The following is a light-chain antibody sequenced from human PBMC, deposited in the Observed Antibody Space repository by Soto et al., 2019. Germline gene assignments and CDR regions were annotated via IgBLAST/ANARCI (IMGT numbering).Light chain of an antibody. CDR2: DAS. CDR1: QSISSW. V-gene: IGKV1-5*01. Sequence: DIQMTQSPSTLSASVGDRVTITCRASQSISSWLAWYQQKPGKAPKLLIYDASSLESGVPSRFSGSGSGTEFTLTISSLQPDDFATYYCQQYNSYSPVLTFGGGTK. CDR3: QQYNSYSPVLT. J-gene: IGKJ4*02.